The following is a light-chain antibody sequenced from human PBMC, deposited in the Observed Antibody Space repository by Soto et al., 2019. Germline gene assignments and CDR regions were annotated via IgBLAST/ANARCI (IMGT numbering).Light chain of an antibody. CDR3: QQQAYSPIT. V-gene: IGKV3-15*01. Sequence: IDRKHSAAGLCVDLGDRGIITCRASQSVSSNLAWYQQKPGQAPRLLIYGASTRATGIPARFSGSGSWTEFTLPLTSLQSGDFTADYWQQQAYSPITFGQGNDWRL. CDR2: GAS. J-gene: IGKJ5*01. CDR1: QSVSSN.